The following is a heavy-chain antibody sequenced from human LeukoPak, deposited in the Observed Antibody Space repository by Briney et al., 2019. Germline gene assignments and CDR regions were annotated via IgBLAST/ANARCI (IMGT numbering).Heavy chain of an antibody. CDR3: ARVPRHIVGALFDY. Sequence: GASVKVSCKASGGTFSSYAISWVRQAPGQGLEWMGRIIPILGIEKYAQKFQGRVTITAEKSTRTAYMELSSLSCEDTAVYYCARVPRHIVGALFDYRGQGTLVTVSS. CDR2: IIPILGIE. V-gene: IGHV1-69*04. J-gene: IGHJ4*02. CDR1: GGTFSSYA. D-gene: IGHD1-26*01.